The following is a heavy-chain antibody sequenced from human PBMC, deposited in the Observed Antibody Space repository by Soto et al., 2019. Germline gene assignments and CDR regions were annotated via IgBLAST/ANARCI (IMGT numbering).Heavy chain of an antibody. J-gene: IGHJ4*01. CDR2: ISGSGSYI. Sequence: PGGSLRLPCAASGFTVSSNYMSWVRQAPGKGLEWVSSISGSGSYISYADSVKGRFTISRDNAKDSLYLQMNSLRAEDTAVYYCARGFLGSHQGFWGQGTLVTVSS. D-gene: IGHD3-10*01. V-gene: IGHV3-21*01. CDR1: GFTVSSNY. CDR3: ARGFLGSHQGF.